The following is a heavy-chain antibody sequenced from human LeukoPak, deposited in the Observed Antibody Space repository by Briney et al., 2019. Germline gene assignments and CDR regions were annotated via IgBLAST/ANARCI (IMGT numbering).Heavy chain of an antibody. V-gene: IGHV3-30*02. J-gene: IGHJ4*02. CDR2: IRYDGSPK. Sequence: GGSLRLSCAASGFDFKNYGMHWVRQAPGKGLEGVAFIRYDGSPKYYADYVRGRFTISRDNSKNMLYLQMNSLRAEDTAVYYCAKDPTAAGAGYFDYWGQGTLVTVSS. D-gene: IGHD6-13*01. CDR3: AKDPTAAGAGYFDY. CDR1: GFDFKNYG.